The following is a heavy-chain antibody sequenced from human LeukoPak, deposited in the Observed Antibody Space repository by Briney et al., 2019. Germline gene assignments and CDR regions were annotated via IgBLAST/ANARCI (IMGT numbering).Heavy chain of an antibody. CDR2: IYYSGST. V-gene: IGHV4-59*01. J-gene: IGHJ5*02. D-gene: IGHD6-13*01. CDR3: ARRLAVGGWFDP. Sequence: SETLPLTCIVSGGSISSYYWSWIRQSPGKGLEWIGYIYYSGSTNYNPSLKSRVTISVDTSKKKFSLKLSSVTAADTAVYYCARRLAVGGWFDPWGQGTLVTVSS. CDR1: GGSISSYY.